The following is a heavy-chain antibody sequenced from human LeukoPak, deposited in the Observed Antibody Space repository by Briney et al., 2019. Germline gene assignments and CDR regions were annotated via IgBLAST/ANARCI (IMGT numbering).Heavy chain of an antibody. Sequence: GGSLRLSCAAPGFTVSSNYMSWVRQAPGKGLEWVSVIYSGGSTYYADSVKGRFTISRDNSKNTLYLQMNSLGAEDTAVYYCARESYSGYDYWGQGTLVTVSS. D-gene: IGHD5-12*01. J-gene: IGHJ4*02. CDR1: GFTVSSNY. V-gene: IGHV3-66*01. CDR2: IYSGGST. CDR3: ARESYSGYDY.